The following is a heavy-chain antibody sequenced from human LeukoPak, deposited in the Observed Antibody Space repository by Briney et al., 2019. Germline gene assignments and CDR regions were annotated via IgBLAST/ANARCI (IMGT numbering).Heavy chain of an antibody. CDR3: ARGDGDCSSTSCYASAFDI. CDR1: GGTIVGHC. D-gene: IGHD2-2*01. Sequence: AGTLFGTFTVAGGTIVGHCWSWIRQHAGKGLEWIGRIYTSGSTNYNPSIKSRVNMSVDTSKNQFSLKLSSVTAADTAVYYCARGDGDCSSTSCYASAFDIWGQGTMVTVSS. V-gene: IGHV4-4*07. CDR2: IYTSGST. J-gene: IGHJ3*02.